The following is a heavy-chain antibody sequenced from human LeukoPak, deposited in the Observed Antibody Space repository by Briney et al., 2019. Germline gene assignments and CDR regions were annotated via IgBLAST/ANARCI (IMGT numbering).Heavy chain of an antibody. D-gene: IGHD5/OR15-5a*01. CDR1: GGSISSSSYY. CDR3: ASVKEVDDGHLPT. CDR2: MYNSGTT. J-gene: IGHJ5*02. Sequence: PSETLSLTCTVSGGSISSSSYYWAWIRQPPGKGLEWIANMYNSGTTYYNSSLKSRVTISIDTSMNQVSLKLTAVTAADTAVYYCASVKEVDDGHLPTWGQGTLVTVSS. V-gene: IGHV4-39*01.